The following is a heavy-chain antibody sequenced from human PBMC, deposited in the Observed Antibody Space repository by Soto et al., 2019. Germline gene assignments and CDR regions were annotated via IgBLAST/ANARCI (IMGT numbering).Heavy chain of an antibody. CDR1: GYTFTSYA. Sequence: QVQLVQSGAEVKKPGASVKVSCKASGYTFTSYAMHWVRQAPGQRLEWMGWINAGNGNTKYSQKFQGRVTITRDTSASTAYMELSSLRAEDTAVYYCARAGSSVGRRYFDYWGQGTLVTVSS. J-gene: IGHJ4*02. D-gene: IGHD6-25*01. V-gene: IGHV1-3*01. CDR2: INAGNGNT. CDR3: ARAGSSVGRRYFDY.